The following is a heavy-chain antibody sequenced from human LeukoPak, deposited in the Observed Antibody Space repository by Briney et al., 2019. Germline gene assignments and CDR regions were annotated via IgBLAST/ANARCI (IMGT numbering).Heavy chain of an antibody. V-gene: IGHV3-33*01. D-gene: IGHD6-13*01. CDR3: ARSQSSSLIDY. CDR1: GFSFSAYG. CDR2: IWCDGSSK. J-gene: IGHJ4*02. Sequence: PGGSLRLSCAASGFSFSAYGVHWVRQAPGKGLEWVAVIWCDGSSKDYADSVKGRFTLSRENSKNTLYLQMNSLTVEDTAVYYCARSQSSSLIDYWGQGTLVTVSS.